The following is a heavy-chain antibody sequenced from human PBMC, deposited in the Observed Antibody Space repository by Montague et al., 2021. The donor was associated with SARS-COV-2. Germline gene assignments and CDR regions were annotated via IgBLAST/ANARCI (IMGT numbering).Heavy chain of an antibody. V-gene: IGHV2-5*02. CDR2: IYWDDDK. Sequence: PALVKLTQTLTLTCTFSGFSLSTSGVGVGWIRQPPGKALEWLALIYWDDDKRYSPSLKSRLTITKDTSKNQVVLTMTNMDPVDTATYYCAHRRPLWGYFDYWGQGTLVTVSS. CDR1: GFSLSTSGVG. J-gene: IGHJ4*02. D-gene: IGHD7-27*01. CDR3: AHRRPLWGYFDY.